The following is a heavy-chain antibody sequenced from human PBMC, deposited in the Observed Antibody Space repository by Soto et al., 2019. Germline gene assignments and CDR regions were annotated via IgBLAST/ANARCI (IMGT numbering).Heavy chain of an antibody. V-gene: IGHV4-34*01. CDR2: INHSGST. CDR1: GGSLSGYD. J-gene: IGHJ5*02. CDR3: AREGRYCGTTSCYGGWFDP. Sequence: QVHLQQWGTGLLKPSETLSLTCAVNGGSLSGYDWSWIRQSPGKGLEWIGEINHSGSTQYNPSLKSRVTISLDTSKNQFSLKLISVTAADTSVSYCAREGRYCGTTSCYGGWFDPWGQGTLVTVSS. D-gene: IGHD2-2*01.